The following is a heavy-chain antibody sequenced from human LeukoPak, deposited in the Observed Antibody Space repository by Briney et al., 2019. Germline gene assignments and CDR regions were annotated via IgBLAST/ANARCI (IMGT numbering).Heavy chain of an antibody. Sequence: GGSLRLSCAASGFTFRNYAMHWVRQAPGKGLEWVAVIWHDGGEKHYEDSVKGRFTISRDNSKNTLYLQMNSLRAEDTAIYYCARGWALAGNPNWFDPWGQGTLVTVSS. CDR1: GFTFRNYA. D-gene: IGHD6-19*01. J-gene: IGHJ5*02. V-gene: IGHV3-33*01. CDR2: IWHDGGEK. CDR3: ARGWALAGNPNWFDP.